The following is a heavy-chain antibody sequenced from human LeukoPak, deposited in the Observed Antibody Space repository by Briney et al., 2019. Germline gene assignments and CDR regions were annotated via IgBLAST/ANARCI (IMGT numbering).Heavy chain of an antibody. Sequence: PGGSLGLSCAASGFTFSSYSMNWVRQAPGKGLEWVSSISSSSSYIYYADSVKGRFTISRDNAKNSLYLQMNSLRAEDTAVYYCAREVAGVARFDPWGQGTLVTVSS. J-gene: IGHJ5*02. CDR3: AREVAGVARFDP. V-gene: IGHV3-21*01. D-gene: IGHD2-15*01. CDR1: GFTFSSYS. CDR2: ISSSSSYI.